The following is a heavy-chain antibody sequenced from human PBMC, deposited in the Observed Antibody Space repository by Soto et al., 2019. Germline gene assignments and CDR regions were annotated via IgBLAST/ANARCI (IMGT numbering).Heavy chain of an antibody. CDR1: GYTFTSYY. CDR2: INPSGGSA. CDR3: ARDRGWFDP. V-gene: IGHV1-46*01. Sequence: ASGKVSCKASGYTFTSYYIHWVRQAPGQGLEWMGIINPSGGSATYAQKFQGRVTMTRDTSTSTVYMELSSLRSEDTAVYYCARDRGWFDPWGQGTQVTVSS. J-gene: IGHJ5*02.